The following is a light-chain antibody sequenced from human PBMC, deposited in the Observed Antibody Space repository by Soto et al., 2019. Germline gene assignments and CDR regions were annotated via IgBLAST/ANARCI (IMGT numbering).Light chain of an antibody. CDR1: TGAVTGGYY. J-gene: IGLJ2*01. CDR2: STS. CDR3: LLYYGGAQLI. Sequence: QAVVTQEPSLTVSPGGTVTLTCASSTGAVTGGYYPNWFQRKPGQAPRPLIYSTSNKHSWTPARFSGSLLGGKAALTLSGVQPEDEAEYYCLLYYGGAQLIFGGETKLTVL. V-gene: IGLV7-43*01.